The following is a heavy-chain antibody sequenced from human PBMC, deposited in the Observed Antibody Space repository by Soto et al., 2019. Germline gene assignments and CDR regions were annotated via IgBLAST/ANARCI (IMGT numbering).Heavy chain of an antibody. CDR2: INSGGTVA. J-gene: IGHJ4*02. D-gene: IGHD3-16*02. CDR1: GFNYESYA. CDR3: AISTGGFGGLFVVPSDY. Sequence: EVQLLESGGGLVQPGGSLRLSCAASGFNYESYAMSWVRQAPGKGLEWVSGINSGGTVAHYADSVKGRFAISRDNSKNTLSLEMNSLRADDTGLYYCAISTGGFGGLFVVPSDYWGQGTLVTVSS. V-gene: IGHV3-23*01.